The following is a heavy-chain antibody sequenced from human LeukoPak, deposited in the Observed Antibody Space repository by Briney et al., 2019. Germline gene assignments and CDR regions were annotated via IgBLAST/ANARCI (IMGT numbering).Heavy chain of an antibody. CDR3: AREGIKIFGGWAPFDP. J-gene: IGHJ5*02. D-gene: IGHD3-3*01. Sequence: ASVKVSCKASGYTFTDNYIHWVRQAPGQGLEWMGWINPLSGGPMYAQKFQGRVTMTRDTSLGTAYIELNGLKSDDTAIYYCAREGIKIFGGWAPFDPWGQGTLVTVSS. CDR2: INPLSGGP. V-gene: IGHV1-2*02. CDR1: GYTFTDNY.